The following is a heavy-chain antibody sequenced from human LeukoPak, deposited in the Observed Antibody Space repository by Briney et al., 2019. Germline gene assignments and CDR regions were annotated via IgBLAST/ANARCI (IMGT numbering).Heavy chain of an antibody. D-gene: IGHD2-2*01. J-gene: IGHJ5*02. V-gene: IGHV5-51*01. CDR2: IYPGDSDT. Sequence: GESLKISCKGSGYSFTSYCIGWVRQMPGKGLEWMGIIYPGDSDTRYSPSFQGQVTISADKSISTAYLQWSSLKASDTAMYYCARLDGVVVVPAAPPKNWFDPWGQGTLVTVSS. CDR1: GYSFTSYC. CDR3: ARLDGVVVVPAAPPKNWFDP.